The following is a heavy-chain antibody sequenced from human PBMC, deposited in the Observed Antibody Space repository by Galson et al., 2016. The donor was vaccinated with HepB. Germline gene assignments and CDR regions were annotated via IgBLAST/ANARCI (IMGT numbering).Heavy chain of an antibody. J-gene: IGHJ4*02. V-gene: IGHV3-11*05. Sequence: SLRLSCAASGFNFSEYCMRWVRQAPGKGLECVSYISSSRGYTNYAECGRGRFTISRDNAKNTLYLEMNSLSAADTAVYYCARAPILREVIMTTPFDYWGQGTPVTVSS. CDR1: GFNFSEYC. D-gene: IGHD3-10*01. CDR3: ARAPILREVIMTTPFDY. CDR2: ISSSRGYT.